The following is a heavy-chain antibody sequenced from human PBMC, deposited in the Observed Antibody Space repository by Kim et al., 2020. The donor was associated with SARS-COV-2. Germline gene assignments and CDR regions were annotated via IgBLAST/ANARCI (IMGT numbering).Heavy chain of an antibody. CDR1: GYTFTSYG. D-gene: IGHD2-2*01. J-gene: IGHJ5*02. CDR3: ARDESAPTHKYCSSTSCYPAFDP. V-gene: IGHV1-18*04. Sequence: ASVKVSCKASGYTFTSYGISWVRQAPGQGLEWMGWTSAYNGNTNYAQKLQGRVTMTTDTSTSTAYMELRSLRSDDTAVYYCARDESAPTHKYCSSTSCYPAFDPWGQGTLVTVSS. CDR2: TSAYNGNT.